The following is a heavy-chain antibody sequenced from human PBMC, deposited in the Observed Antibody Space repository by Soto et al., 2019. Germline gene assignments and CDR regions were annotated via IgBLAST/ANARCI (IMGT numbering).Heavy chain of an antibody. CDR1: RFTFNDHN. D-gene: IGHD5-18*01. CDR2: ISGSGGST. Sequence: GGSLRLSCAASRFTFNDHNMTCVRQAPGKGLEWVSAISGSGGSTYYADSVKGRFTISRDNSKNTLYLQMNSLRAEDTAVYYCAKTGYSYTLYYYYGMDVWGQGTTVTVSS. V-gene: IGHV3-23*01. CDR3: AKTGYSYTLYYYYGMDV. J-gene: IGHJ6*02.